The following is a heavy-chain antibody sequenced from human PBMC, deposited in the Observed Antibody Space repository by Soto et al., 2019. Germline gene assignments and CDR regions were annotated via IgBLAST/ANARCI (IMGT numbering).Heavy chain of an antibody. J-gene: IGHJ5*02. Sequence: SLRHSCAASGFTFSSYEMNWVRQAPGKGLEWVSYISSSGSTIYYADSVKGRFTISRDNAKNSLYLQMNSLRAEDTAVYYCASSKGWLPNNWFDPWGQGTLVTVSS. D-gene: IGHD6-19*01. CDR2: ISSSGSTI. CDR1: GFTFSSYE. V-gene: IGHV3-48*03. CDR3: ASSKGWLPNNWFDP.